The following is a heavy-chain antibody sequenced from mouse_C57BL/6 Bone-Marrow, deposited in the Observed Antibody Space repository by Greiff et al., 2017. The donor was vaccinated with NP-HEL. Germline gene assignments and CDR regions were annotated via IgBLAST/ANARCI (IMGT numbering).Heavy chain of an antibody. Sequence: EVQLQQSGPALVKPGASVKIPCKASGYTFTDYNMDWVKQSHGKSLEWIGDINPNNGGTIYNQKFKGKATLTVDKSSSTAYMELRSLTSDDTAVYYCAREGRDYAMDYWGQGTSVTVSS. CDR1: GYTFTDYN. J-gene: IGHJ4*01. CDR3: AREGRDYAMDY. CDR2: INPNNGGT. V-gene: IGHV1-18*01.